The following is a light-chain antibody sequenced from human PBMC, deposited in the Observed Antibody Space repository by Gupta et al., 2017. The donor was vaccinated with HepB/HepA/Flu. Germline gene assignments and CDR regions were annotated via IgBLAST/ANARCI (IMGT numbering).Light chain of an antibody. CDR3: QQRRSCPIT. J-gene: IGKJ5*01. CDR1: QYVDIY. CDR2: DTS. Sequence: EIVLTQSPATLSLSPGERGTLSCKASQYVDIYLAWYQQIPGQPPRLLIYDTSNRATGTPARFSGSGSGTEFTLTIASLEPEDFAIYYCQQRRSCPITFGQGTRLEIK. V-gene: IGKV3-11*01.